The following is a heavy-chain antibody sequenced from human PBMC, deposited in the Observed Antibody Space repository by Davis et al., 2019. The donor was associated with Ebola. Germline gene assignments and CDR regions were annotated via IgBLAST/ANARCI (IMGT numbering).Heavy chain of an antibody. V-gene: IGHV4-30-2*01. J-gene: IGHJ6*02. D-gene: IGHD3-3*01. CDR3: ATSSGLSKWSFYIMDV. CDR1: GGSISSGGYS. Sequence: PSETLSLTCAVSGGSISSGGYSWSWIRQPPGKGLEYIGYVYHSGSTSYNPSLKSRVTISLDRSKNQFSLNLRSVTAADTAVYYCATSSGLSKWSFYIMDVWGQGATVTVSS. CDR2: VYHSGST.